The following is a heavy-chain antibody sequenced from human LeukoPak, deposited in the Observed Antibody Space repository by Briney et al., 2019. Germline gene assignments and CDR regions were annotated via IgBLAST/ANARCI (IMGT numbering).Heavy chain of an antibody. J-gene: IGHJ5*02. V-gene: IGHV3-23*01. Sequence: GGSLRLSCATSGFSFSYYPMTWVRQAPGKGLEWVSVIGGSGDNIHFADSVKGRFTISRDNSKNTLYLQMNSLRAEDTAVYYCAKEGGKEQQPTTSWGQGTLVTVSS. CDR1: GFSFSYYP. D-gene: IGHD6-13*01. CDR2: IGGSGDNI. CDR3: AKEGGKEQQPTTS.